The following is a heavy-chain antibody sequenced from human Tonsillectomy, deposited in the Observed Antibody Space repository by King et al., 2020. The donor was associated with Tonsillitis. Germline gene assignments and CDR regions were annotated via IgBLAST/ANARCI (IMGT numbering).Heavy chain of an antibody. CDR1: GFTFSSYA. Sequence: VQLVESGGGLVQPGGSLRLSCAASGFTFSSYAMSWVRQAPGKGLEWVSAISGSGSSTYYTDSVKGRFTISRDNPKNTLYLQMNSLRAEDNAIYYCAKDTTRTRIAAATDHWGQGTLVTVSS. D-gene: IGHD6-13*01. CDR3: AKDTTRTRIAAATDH. J-gene: IGHJ4*02. CDR2: ISGSGSST. V-gene: IGHV3-23*04.